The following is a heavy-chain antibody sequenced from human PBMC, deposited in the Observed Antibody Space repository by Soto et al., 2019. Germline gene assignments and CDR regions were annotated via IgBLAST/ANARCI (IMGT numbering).Heavy chain of an antibody. J-gene: IGHJ4*02. CDR2: ISGSGGRI. CDR3: AKGGDTGYYF. Sequence: PGGALRLSCAASGFGFSRDAMSWVRQAPGKGLEWVSGISGSGGRIYYTDSVKGRFTISRDNSKNTLYLQMNSLRAEDTAVYYCAKGGDTGYYFWGQGTLVTVSS. V-gene: IGHV3-23*01. CDR1: GFGFSRDA. D-gene: IGHD3-9*01.